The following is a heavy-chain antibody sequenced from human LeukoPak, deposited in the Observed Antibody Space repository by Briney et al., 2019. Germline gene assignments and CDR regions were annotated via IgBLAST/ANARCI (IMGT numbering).Heavy chain of an antibody. CDR2: IYYTGST. V-gene: IGHV4-39*01. J-gene: IGHJ6*03. CDR1: SGTISSSSYF. Sequence: SETLSLTCNVSSGTISSSSYFWGWIRQPPGNGLEWIGNIYYTGSTHYNPSLKSRLTISVDTSKNQFSPKLSSVTAADTAVYYCARLPQKRYMDVWGKGTTVTVSS. CDR3: ARLPQKRYMDV.